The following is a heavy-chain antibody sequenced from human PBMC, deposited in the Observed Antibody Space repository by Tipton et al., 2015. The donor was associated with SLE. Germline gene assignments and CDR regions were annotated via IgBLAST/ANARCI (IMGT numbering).Heavy chain of an antibody. V-gene: IGHV4-59*01. CDR1: GRSISSYY. J-gene: IGHJ3*02. D-gene: IGHD6-13*01. CDR3: ARGGCSCPDSFDI. CDR2: IYYSGST. Sequence: TLSLTCTVSGRSISSYYWSWIRQPPGKGLEWIGYIYYSGSTNYNPSLKSRVTISVDTAKNQFSLKLSSVTAADTALYYCARGGCSCPDSFDIWGQGTMVTVSS.